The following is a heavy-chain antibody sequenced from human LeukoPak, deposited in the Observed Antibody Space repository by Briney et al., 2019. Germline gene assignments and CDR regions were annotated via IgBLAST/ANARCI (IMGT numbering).Heavy chain of an antibody. CDR1: GFTFSSYG. D-gene: IGHD2-2*01. Sequence: GGSLRLSCAASGFTFSSYGMHWVRQAPGKGLEWVAFIRYDGSNKYYADSVKGRFTISRDNSKNTLYLQMNSLRAEGTAVYYCAKYCSSTSWSSYISGFHYFDYWGQGTLVTVSS. CDR2: IRYDGSNK. J-gene: IGHJ4*02. V-gene: IGHV3-30*02. CDR3: AKYCSSTSWSSYISGFHYFDY.